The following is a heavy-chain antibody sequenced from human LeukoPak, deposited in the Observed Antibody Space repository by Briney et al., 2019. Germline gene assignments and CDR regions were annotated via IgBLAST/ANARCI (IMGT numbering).Heavy chain of an antibody. Sequence: SETLSLTCTVSGGSVSSSYYWGWIRPPPGKGLEWIGSICSGGNICSNPSLESRVTISVDSSRSHFFLQLTSVTAADTAVYFCARDGPWKSDYWGQGTLVTVSS. J-gene: IGHJ4*02. CDR2: ICSGGNI. CDR3: ARDGPWKSDY. CDR1: GGSVSSSYY. V-gene: IGHV4-39*02. D-gene: IGHD1-1*01.